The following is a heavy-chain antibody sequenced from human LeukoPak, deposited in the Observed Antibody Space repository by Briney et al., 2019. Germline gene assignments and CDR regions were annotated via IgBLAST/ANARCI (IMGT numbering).Heavy chain of an antibody. J-gene: IGHJ3*02. D-gene: IGHD3-10*01. CDR1: GYTFTSYG. Sequence: ASVKVSCKASGYTFTSYGISWVRQAPGQGLEWMGWISAYNGNTNYAQKLQGRVTMTTDTSTSTAYMELRSLRSDDTAVYYCARDTRFGEEGQKNAFDIWGQGTMVTVSS. V-gene: IGHV1-18*01. CDR3: ARDTRFGEEGQKNAFDI. CDR2: ISAYNGNT.